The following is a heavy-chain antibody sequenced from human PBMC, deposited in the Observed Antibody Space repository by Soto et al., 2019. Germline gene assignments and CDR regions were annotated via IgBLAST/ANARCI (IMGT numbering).Heavy chain of an antibody. J-gene: IGHJ1*01. CDR2: IYYSGST. CDR1: GGSISSGGYS. Sequence: QVQLQESGPGLVKPSQTLSLTCTVSGGSISSGGYSWSWIRQHPGKGLEWIGYIYYSGSTYYNPSLKSRVTISVDTSKNQFSLKLSSVTAADTAVYYCARVDYGDYDEYFQHWGQGTLVTVSS. D-gene: IGHD4-17*01. V-gene: IGHV4-31*03. CDR3: ARVDYGDYDEYFQH.